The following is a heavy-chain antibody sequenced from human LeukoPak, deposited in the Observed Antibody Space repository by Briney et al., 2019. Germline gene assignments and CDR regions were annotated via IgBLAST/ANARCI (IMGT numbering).Heavy chain of an antibody. V-gene: IGHV4-34*01. J-gene: IGHJ6*03. CDR1: GGSFSGYY. Sequence: SETLSLTCAVYGGSFSGYYWSWIRQPPGKGLEWIGEINPSGSTNYNPSLKSRVTISVDTSKNQFSLKLSSVTAADTAVYYCAIGNRYYYYMDVWGKGTTVTVSS. D-gene: IGHD1-1*01. CDR3: AIGNRYYYYMDV. CDR2: INPSGST.